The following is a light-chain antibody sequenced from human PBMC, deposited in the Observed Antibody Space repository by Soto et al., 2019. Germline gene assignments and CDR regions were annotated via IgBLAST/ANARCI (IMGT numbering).Light chain of an antibody. V-gene: IGKV4-1*01. Sequence: DIVMTQSPDSLAVSLGERATINCKSSQSVLYSSNNNNYLAWYQQKPVQPPKLLIYWASTRESGVPDRFSGSGYGTDFTLTISSLQAEDVAVYYCQQSYSTPLTFGGGTKVEIK. CDR2: WAS. CDR1: QSVLYSSNNNNY. CDR3: QQSYSTPLT. J-gene: IGKJ4*01.